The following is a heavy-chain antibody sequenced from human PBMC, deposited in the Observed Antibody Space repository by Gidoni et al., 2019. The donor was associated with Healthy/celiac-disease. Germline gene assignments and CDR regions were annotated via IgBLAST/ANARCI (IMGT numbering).Heavy chain of an antibody. J-gene: IGHJ4*02. V-gene: IGHV4-34*01. CDR2: INHSGST. Sequence: QVQLQQWGAGLLKPSETLSLTCAVYGGSFSGYYWSWIRQPPGKGLEWIGEINHSGSTNYNPSLKSRVTISVDTSKNQFSLKLSSVTAADTAVYYCAREPYSSRAFDYWGQGTLVTVSS. CDR3: AREPYSSRAFDY. D-gene: IGHD6-13*01. CDR1: GGSFSGYY.